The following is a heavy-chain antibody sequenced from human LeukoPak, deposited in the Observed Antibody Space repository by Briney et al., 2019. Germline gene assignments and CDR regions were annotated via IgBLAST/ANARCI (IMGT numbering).Heavy chain of an antibody. D-gene: IGHD3-3*01. CDR1: GFTFSSYS. Sequence: GGSLRLSRAASGFTFSSYSMNWVRQAPGKGLEWVSSISSSSYIYYADSVKGRFTISRDNAKNSLYLQMNSLRAEDTAVYYCARDSAYYDFWSGYYTAYFDYWGQGTLVTVSS. CDR2: ISSSSYI. V-gene: IGHV3-21*01. J-gene: IGHJ4*02. CDR3: ARDSAYYDFWSGYYTAYFDY.